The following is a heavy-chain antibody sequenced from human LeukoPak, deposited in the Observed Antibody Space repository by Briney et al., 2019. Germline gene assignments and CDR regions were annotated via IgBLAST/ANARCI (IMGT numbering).Heavy chain of an antibody. CDR3: ARASPGTLYYFDY. Sequence: SETLSLTCTVSGGSISSYYWSWIRQPPGKGLEWIGYIYYSGSTNYDPSLKSRVTISVDTSENQFSLKLSSVTAADTAVYYCARASPGTLYYFDYWGQGTLVTVPS. CDR2: IYYSGST. V-gene: IGHV4-59*01. CDR1: GGSISSYY. D-gene: IGHD1-26*01. J-gene: IGHJ4*02.